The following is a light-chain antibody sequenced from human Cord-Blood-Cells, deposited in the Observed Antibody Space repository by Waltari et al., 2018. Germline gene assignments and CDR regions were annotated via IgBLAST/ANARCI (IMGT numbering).Light chain of an antibody. CDR1: SSDVAGYNY. J-gene: IGLJ2*01. V-gene: IGLV2-11*01. CDR3: CSYAGSVV. Sequence: QSALTQPRSVSGSPGQSVTIPCTGTSSDVAGYNYVPGYQQPPGNAPKLMIHDVSKPPSGVPDRFSGSKSGNPASLTISGLQAEDEADYYCCSYAGSVVFGGGTNLTVL. CDR2: DVS.